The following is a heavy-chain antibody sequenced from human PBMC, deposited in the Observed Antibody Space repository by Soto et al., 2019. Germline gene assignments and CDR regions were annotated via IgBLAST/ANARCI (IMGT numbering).Heavy chain of an antibody. CDR3: AKDGDCSGGSCYSPHYDYVWGSYPPDY. Sequence: GGSLRLSCAASGFTFSSYGMHWVRQAPGKGLEWVAVISYDGSNKYYADSVKGRFTISRDNSKNTLYLQMNSLRAEDTAVYYCAKDGDCSGGSCYSPHYDYVWGSYPPDYWGQGTLVTVSS. D-gene: IGHD2-15*01. CDR2: ISYDGSNK. J-gene: IGHJ4*02. V-gene: IGHV3-30*18. CDR1: GFTFSSYG.